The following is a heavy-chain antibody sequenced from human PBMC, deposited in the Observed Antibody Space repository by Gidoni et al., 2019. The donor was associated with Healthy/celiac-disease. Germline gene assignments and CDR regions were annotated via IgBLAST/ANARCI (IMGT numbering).Heavy chain of an antibody. J-gene: IGHJ6*02. D-gene: IGHD3-10*01. CDR2: IWYDGSNK. CDR1: GFTFSSYG. CDR3: AGGSGSYYTYYGMDV. V-gene: IGHV3-33*01. Sequence: QVQLVESGGGVVQPGRSLRLSCAASGFTFSSYGMHWVRQAPGKGLEWVAVIWYDGSNKYYADSVKGRFTISRDNSKNTLYLQMNSLRAEDTAVYYCAGGSGSYYTYYGMDVWGQGTTVTVSS.